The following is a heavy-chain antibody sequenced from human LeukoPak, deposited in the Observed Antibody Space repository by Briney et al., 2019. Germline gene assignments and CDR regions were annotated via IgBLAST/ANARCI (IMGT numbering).Heavy chain of an antibody. J-gene: IGHJ3*02. Sequence: ASVKVSCKVSGYTLTELSMHWVPQAPGKGLEWIGGFDPEDGETIYAQKFQGRVTRTEDTSTDTAYMELSSLRSEDTAVYYCASGSYAGLPHAFDIWGQGTMVTVSS. CDR3: ASGSYAGLPHAFDI. D-gene: IGHD1-26*01. V-gene: IGHV1-24*01. CDR1: GYTLTELS. CDR2: FDPEDGET.